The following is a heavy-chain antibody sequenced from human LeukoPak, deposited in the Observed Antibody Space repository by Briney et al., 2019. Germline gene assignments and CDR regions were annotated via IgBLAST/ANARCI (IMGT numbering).Heavy chain of an antibody. D-gene: IGHD6-19*01. V-gene: IGHV1-2*06. J-gene: IGHJ4*02. Sequence: ASVKVSCKASGYTFTGYYMHWVRQAPGQGLEWMGRINPKSGCTNYAQTVQGRVTMTRDTAISTAYMELTRLTSDDTAVYYCARGGSGWYDIDSWGQGTLVTVSS. CDR2: INPKSGCT. CDR1: GYTFTGYY. CDR3: ARGGSGWYDIDS.